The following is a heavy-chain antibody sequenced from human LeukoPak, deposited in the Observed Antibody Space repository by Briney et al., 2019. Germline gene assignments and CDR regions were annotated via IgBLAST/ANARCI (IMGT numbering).Heavy chain of an antibody. D-gene: IGHD2-15*01. CDR2: FDPEDGEA. J-gene: IGHJ4*02. Sequence: ASVKVSRKVSGYTLTELSTHWVRQAPGKGLEWMGGFDPEDGEAVYAQKFQGRVTMTEDTSTDTAYMELSSLRSEDTAVYYCAREGYCSGGSCYTYFDYWGQGTLVTVSS. V-gene: IGHV1-24*01. CDR3: AREGYCSGGSCYTYFDY. CDR1: GYTLTELS.